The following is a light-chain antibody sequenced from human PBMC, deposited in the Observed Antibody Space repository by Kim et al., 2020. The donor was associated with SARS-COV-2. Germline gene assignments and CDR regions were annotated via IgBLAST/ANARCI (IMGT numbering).Light chain of an antibody. Sequence: FVQTVLCTVRVYVFRSYVACVFYQHPGQAPVLFIYGKNNRPSWIPDRFSGSSSGNTASLTITGAQAEDEADYYCNSRDSSGNHLVFGGGTQLTVL. CDR1: VFRSYV. V-gene: IGLV3-19*01. J-gene: IGLJ3*02. CDR2: GKN. CDR3: NSRDSSGNHLV.